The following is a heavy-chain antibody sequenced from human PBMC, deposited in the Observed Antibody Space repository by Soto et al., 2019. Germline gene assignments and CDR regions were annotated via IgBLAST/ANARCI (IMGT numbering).Heavy chain of an antibody. CDR1: GFDFSNYG. D-gene: IGHD3-10*01. CDR2: ISGTAHAS. CDR3: VKDAPQPVSD. V-gene: IGHV3-23*01. Sequence: EVQLLESGGGLVQPGGSLRISCAASGFDFSNYGMSGVRQAPGKGLEWVSAISGTAHASYYAASVKGRFTISIDNSKNTLYLHRNSLRVEDTAVYFCVKDAPQPVSDWGQGTLVTVSS. J-gene: IGHJ4*02.